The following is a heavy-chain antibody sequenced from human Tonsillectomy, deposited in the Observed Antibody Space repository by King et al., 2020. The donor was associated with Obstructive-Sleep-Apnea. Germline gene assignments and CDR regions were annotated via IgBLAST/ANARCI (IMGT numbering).Heavy chain of an antibody. Sequence: QLQESGPGLVKPSETLFLTCTVSGGSISSSSHYWGWIRQPLGKGLEWIGTIYYDGTTYYNPSLKSRVTISLDTSKNELSLKLSSVTAADTAVYYCARAGYDWNDRYYFDYWGQGTLVTVSS. V-gene: IGHV4-39*07. J-gene: IGHJ4*02. CDR3: ARAGYDWNDRYYFDY. D-gene: IGHD1-20*01. CDR1: GGSISSSSHY. CDR2: IYYDGTT.